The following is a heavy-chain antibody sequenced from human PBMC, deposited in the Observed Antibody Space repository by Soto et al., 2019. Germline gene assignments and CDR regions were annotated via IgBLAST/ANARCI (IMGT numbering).Heavy chain of an antibody. Sequence: PSETLSLTCSVADGSISSSSYYWGWIRQPPGKGLEWIGSIYYSGSTYYNPSLKSRVTISVDTSRSQFSLKLSSVTAADTAVYYCARQGRGYFDYWGQGTLVTVSS. CDR3: ARQGRGYFDY. V-gene: IGHV4-39*01. CDR2: IYYSGST. CDR1: DGSISSSSYY. J-gene: IGHJ4*02.